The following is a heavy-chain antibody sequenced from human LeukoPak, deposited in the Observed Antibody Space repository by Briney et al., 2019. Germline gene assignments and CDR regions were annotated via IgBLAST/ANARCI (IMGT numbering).Heavy chain of an antibody. V-gene: IGHV4-39*01. CDR2: IYYSGST. CDR3: ASLYSSGPLKYYYYGMGV. Sequence: SETLSLTCTVSGGSISSSSYYWGWIRQPPGKGLEWIGSIYYSGSTYYNPSLKSRVTISVDTSKNQFSLKLSSVTAADTAVYYCASLYSSGPLKYYYYGMGVWGQGTTVTVSS. J-gene: IGHJ6*02. CDR1: GGSISSSSYY. D-gene: IGHD6-19*01.